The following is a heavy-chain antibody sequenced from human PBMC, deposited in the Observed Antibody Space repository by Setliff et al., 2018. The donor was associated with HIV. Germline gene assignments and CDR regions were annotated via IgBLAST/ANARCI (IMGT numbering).Heavy chain of an antibody. CDR2: ISPDNANT. D-gene: IGHD1-1*01. V-gene: IGHV1-2*02. J-gene: IGHJ4*02. Sequence: ASVKVSCKSSGYTFTDYFMHWLRQAPGQGLEWMGWISPDNANTRISQRFRGSVTMTRDRSINTAYMEFSGLTSDDTAVYYCARQLSNSFDYWGQGTLVTVSS. CDR1: GYTFTDYF. CDR3: ARQLSNSFDY.